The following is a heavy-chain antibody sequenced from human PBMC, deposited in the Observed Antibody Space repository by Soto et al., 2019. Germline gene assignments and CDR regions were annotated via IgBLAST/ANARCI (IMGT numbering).Heavy chain of an antibody. Sequence: GGSLRLSCAASGFTFSSYGMHWVRQAPGKGLEWVAVISYDGSNKYYADSVKGRFTISRDNSKNTLYLQMNSLRAEDTAVYYCAKDRTITSWFDPWGQGTLVTVSS. V-gene: IGHV3-30*18. CDR2: ISYDGSNK. D-gene: IGHD5-12*01. J-gene: IGHJ5*02. CDR1: GFTFSSYG. CDR3: AKDRTITSWFDP.